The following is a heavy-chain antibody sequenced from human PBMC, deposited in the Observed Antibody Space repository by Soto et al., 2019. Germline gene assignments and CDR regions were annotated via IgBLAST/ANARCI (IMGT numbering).Heavy chain of an antibody. Sequence: GGSLRLSCAASGFTFSSYAMHWVRQAPGKGLEWVAVISYDGSNKYYADSVKGRFTISRDNSKNTLYLQMNSLRAEDTAVYYCARDGLVPYYYYYGMDVWGQGTTVTVSS. CDR3: ARDGLVPYYYYYGMDV. CDR1: GFTFSSYA. J-gene: IGHJ6*02. V-gene: IGHV3-30-3*01. D-gene: IGHD2-8*02. CDR2: ISYDGSNK.